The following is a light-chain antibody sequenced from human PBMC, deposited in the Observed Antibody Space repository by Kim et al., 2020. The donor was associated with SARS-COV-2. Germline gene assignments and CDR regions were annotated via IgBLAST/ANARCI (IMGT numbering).Light chain of an antibody. V-gene: IGKV1-33*01. J-gene: IGKJ4*01. Sequence: AFIGGRVTITCQASQDISIYLNWFQQKPGKAPKLLIYDTSKLGTGVPSRFSGGGSGTDFTLTISSLQPEDIATYYCQQYGNVPITFGGGTKVDIK. CDR1: QDISIY. CDR3: QQYGNVPIT. CDR2: DTS.